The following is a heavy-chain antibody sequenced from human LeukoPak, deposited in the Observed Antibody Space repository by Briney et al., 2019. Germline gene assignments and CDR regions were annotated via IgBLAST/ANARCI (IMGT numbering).Heavy chain of an antibody. CDR2: ISGSGGST. CDR1: GFTFSSYA. D-gene: IGHD5-12*01. J-gene: IGHJ4*02. V-gene: IGHV3-23*01. Sequence: PGGSLRLSCAASGFTFSSYAMSWVRQAPGKGLEWVSAISGSGGSTYYADSVKGRFTISRDNSKNTLYLQMNSLRAEDTAVYYCATDGGYDRVYYFDYWGQGTLVTVSS. CDR3: ATDGGYDRVYYFDY.